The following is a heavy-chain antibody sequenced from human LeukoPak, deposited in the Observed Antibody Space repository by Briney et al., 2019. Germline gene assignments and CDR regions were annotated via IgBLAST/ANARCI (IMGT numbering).Heavy chain of an antibody. CDR3: ALLAASGTDY. V-gene: IGHV1-2*02. D-gene: IGHD6-13*01. Sequence: PGASVKVSCKASGYTLTGHYTHWVREAPGQGLEWMGWINPNSGGTNYAQKFHGRVTMTRDTSISTAYMELNRLKSDDTAVYYCALLAASGTDYWGQGTLVTVSS. J-gene: IGHJ4*02. CDR1: GYTLTGHY. CDR2: INPNSGGT.